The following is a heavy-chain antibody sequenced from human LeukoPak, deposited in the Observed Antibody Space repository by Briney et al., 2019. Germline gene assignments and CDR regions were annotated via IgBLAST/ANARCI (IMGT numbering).Heavy chain of an antibody. CDR3: ARSHIVVIPAAISGAFDI. CDR2: ISDSSTYT. CDR1: GXTFSDYS. J-gene: IGHJ3*02. Sequence: GGSLRLSWAASGXTFSDYSVTWIRQAPGKGLEWVSYISDSSTYTNYADSVKGRFTISRDNAKNSLFLQMNSLRAEDTAIYYCARSHIVVIPAAISGAFDIWGQGIMVTVSS. V-gene: IGHV3-11*03. D-gene: IGHD2-2*01.